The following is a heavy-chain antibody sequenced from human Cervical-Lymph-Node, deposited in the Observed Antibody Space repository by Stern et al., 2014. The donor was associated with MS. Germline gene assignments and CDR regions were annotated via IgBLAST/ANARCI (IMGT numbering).Heavy chain of an antibody. CDR3: AHTVITLDRGVPFDY. Sequence: QVTLRESGPSLVKPTQTLTLTCSFSGFSLSTIGVGVGWIRQPPGKALEWLRLIFVDDDKRYKPSLKSRLTISKDTSKNQVVLTMTNVDPVDTGTYYCAHTVITLDRGVPFDYWGQGTLVTVSS. J-gene: IGHJ4*02. CDR1: GFSLSTIGVG. CDR2: IFVDDDK. D-gene: IGHD3-10*01. V-gene: IGHV2-5*02.